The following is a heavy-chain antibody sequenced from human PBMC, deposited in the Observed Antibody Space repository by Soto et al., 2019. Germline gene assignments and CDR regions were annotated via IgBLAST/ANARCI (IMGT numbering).Heavy chain of an antibody. CDR2: ISNDGRAQ. J-gene: IGHJ5*01. V-gene: IGHV3-30*03. D-gene: IGHD3-3*01. Sequence: GGSLRLSCTSSTVTINVHGIQWVRQAPGKGLEWVAFISNDGRAQYYADSVKGRFTISRDYSKNTVDLQMNSLRNEETAVYYCARDIWSGDYKSFDSWGPGTLVTVSS. CDR1: TVTINVHG. CDR3: ARDIWSGDYKSFDS.